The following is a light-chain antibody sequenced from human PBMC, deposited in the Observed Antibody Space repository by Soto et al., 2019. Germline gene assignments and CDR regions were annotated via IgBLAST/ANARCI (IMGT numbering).Light chain of an antibody. CDR1: QSVSSN. Sequence: EIVMTQSPATLSVSPGERATLSCRASQSVSSNLAWYQQKPGQPPRLLIYGASTRATGIPARFSGSGCGTEFTLTISSLQSEDFAVYYCQQYNNWLFLTFGGGTKVEIK. V-gene: IGKV3-15*01. CDR3: QQYNNWLFLT. J-gene: IGKJ4*01. CDR2: GAS.